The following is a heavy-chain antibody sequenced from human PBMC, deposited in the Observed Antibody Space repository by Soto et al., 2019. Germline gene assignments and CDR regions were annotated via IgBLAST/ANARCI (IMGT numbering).Heavy chain of an antibody. V-gene: IGHV1-69*01. CDR3: AEGVGSGWYQPYYYYGMDV. CDR2: IIPIFGTA. Sequence: QVPLVQSGAEVKKPGSSVKVSCKASGGTFSSYAISWVRQAPGQGLEWMGGIIPIFGTANYAQKFQGRVTITADESTSTAYMELSSLRSEDTAVYYCAEGVGSGWYQPYYYYGMDVWGQGTTVTVSS. D-gene: IGHD6-19*01. CDR1: GGTFSSYA. J-gene: IGHJ6*02.